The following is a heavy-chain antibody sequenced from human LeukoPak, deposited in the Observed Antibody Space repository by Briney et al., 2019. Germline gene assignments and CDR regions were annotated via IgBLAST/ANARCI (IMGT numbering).Heavy chain of an antibody. CDR3: ARNGYYYDSSGANFDY. CDR2: IKQDGSEK. D-gene: IGHD3-22*01. CDR1: GFTFSTYW. J-gene: IGHJ4*02. Sequence: PGGSLRLSCAASGFTFSTYWMSWVRQAPGKGLEWVANIKQDGSEKYYVDSVKGRFTISRDNAKNSLYLQMNSLRAEDTAVYYCARNGYYYDSSGANFDYWGQGTLVTVSS. V-gene: IGHV3-7*01.